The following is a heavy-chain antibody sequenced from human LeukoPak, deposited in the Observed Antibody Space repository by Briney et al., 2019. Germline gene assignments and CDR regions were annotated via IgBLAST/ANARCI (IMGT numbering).Heavy chain of an antibody. V-gene: IGHV3-30*02. D-gene: IGHD6-13*01. CDR1: GFTFSSYG. CDR3: AKDHIPAATAAATGWFDP. CDR2: IWYDGSNK. J-gene: IGHJ5*02. Sequence: GGSLRLSCAASGFTFSSYGMHWVRQAPGKGLEWVAVIWYDGSNKYYADSVKGRFTISRDNSKNTLYLQMNSLRAEDTAVYYCAKDHIPAATAAATGWFDPWGQGTLVTVSS.